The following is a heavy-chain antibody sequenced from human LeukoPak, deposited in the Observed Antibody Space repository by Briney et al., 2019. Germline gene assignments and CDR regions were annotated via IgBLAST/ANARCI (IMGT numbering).Heavy chain of an antibody. V-gene: IGHV1-8*01. J-gene: IGHJ6*02. CDR1: GYTFTSYD. CDR2: MNPNSGNT. D-gene: IGHD3-16*02. CDR3: ARLGVWGSYRGYYYYGMDV. Sequence: ASVKVSCKASGYTFTSYDINWVRQATGQGLEWMGGMNPNSGNTGYAQKFQGRVTMTRNNSISTAYMELSSLRSEDTAVYYCARLGVWGSYRGYYYYGMDVWGQGTTVTVSS.